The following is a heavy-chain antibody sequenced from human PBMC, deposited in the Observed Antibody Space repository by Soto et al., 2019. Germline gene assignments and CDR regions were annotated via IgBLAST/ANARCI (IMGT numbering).Heavy chain of an antibody. CDR3: VRDRRYAFDI. CDR1: GFTLSSYW. Sequence: GGSLRLSCTASGFTLSSYWMHWVRQAPGKGLVWISRINSDGTITTYADSVKGRFTISRDNAKNSLYLQMNSLTAEDTAVYYCVRDRRYAFDIWGQGAMVTVSS. J-gene: IGHJ3*02. V-gene: IGHV3-74*03. CDR2: INSDGTIT. D-gene: IGHD3-3*01.